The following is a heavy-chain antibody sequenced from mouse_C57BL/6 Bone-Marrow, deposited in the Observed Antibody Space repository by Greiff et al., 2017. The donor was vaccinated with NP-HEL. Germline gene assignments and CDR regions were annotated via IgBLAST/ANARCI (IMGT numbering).Heavy chain of an antibody. CDR2: IDPANGNT. CDR1: GFNIKNTY. CDR3: ASFYYYGSSPYWYCDV. J-gene: IGHJ1*03. Sequence: EVQLQQSVAELVRPGASVKLSCTASGFNIKNTYMHWVKQRPEQGLEWIGRIDPANGNTKYAPKFQGKATITADTSSNTAYLQLSSLTSEDTAIYYCASFYYYGSSPYWYCDVWGTGTTVTVSS. V-gene: IGHV14-3*01. D-gene: IGHD1-1*01.